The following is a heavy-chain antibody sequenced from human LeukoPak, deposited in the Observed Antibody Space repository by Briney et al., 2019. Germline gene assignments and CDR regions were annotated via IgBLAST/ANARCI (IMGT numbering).Heavy chain of an antibody. CDR1: GGSFSGYY. CDR2: ISGSGGST. J-gene: IGHJ4*02. Sequence: ETLSLTCAVYGGSFSGYYWSWIRQPPGKGLEWVSAISGSGGSTYYADSVKGRFTISRDNSKNTLYLQMNSLRAEDTAVYYCAKDSITGVRWGQGTLVTVSS. V-gene: IGHV3-23*01. CDR3: AKDSITGVR. D-gene: IGHD1-20*01.